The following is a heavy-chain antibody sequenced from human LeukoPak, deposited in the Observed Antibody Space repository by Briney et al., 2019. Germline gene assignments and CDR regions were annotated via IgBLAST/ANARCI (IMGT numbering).Heavy chain of an antibody. D-gene: IGHD5-18*01. CDR1: GYTFTSYG. J-gene: IGHJ4*02. V-gene: IGHV1-18*01. Sequence: ASVKVSCKASGYTFTSYGISWVRQAPGQGLEWMGWISAYNGNTNYAQKLQGRVTMTTDTSTSTAYMELRSLRSDDTAVYYCASGYSYGETKSHPLDYWGQGTLVTVSS. CDR3: ASGYSYGETKSHPLDY. CDR2: ISAYNGNT.